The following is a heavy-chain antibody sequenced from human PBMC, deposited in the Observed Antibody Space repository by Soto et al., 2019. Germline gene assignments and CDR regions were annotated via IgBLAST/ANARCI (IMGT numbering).Heavy chain of an antibody. Sequence: GGSLRLSCESSVFTFIRVSMNWVRQVPGKGLEWVASISSASSETWYADSVKGRFIISSDNAQNSLFLQMNTLRPEDSAIYYCARVAYWGPGTQVTVSS. CDR1: VFTFIRVS. J-gene: IGHJ4*02. CDR3: ARVAY. CDR2: ISSASSET. V-gene: IGHV3-21*04.